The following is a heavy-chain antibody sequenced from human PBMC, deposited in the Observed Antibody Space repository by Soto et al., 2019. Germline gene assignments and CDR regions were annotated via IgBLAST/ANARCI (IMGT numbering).Heavy chain of an antibody. J-gene: IGHJ6*02. CDR1: GISFRNYG. Sequence: PGGPLRLPCKPSGISFRNYGLLWCRKGPGKGLGRGGLMSHDADNKYYTDSSRARFTFSRANFTNLMFLQMPSLRPEASPVFYFSKTRKGYASHSDALDVWGQGTTVTVSS. CDR2: MSHDADNK. D-gene: IGHD5-12*01. CDR3: SKTRKGYASHSDALDV. V-gene: IGHV3-30*18.